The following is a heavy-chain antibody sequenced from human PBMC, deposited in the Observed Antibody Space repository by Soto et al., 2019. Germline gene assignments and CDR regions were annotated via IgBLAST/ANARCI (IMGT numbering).Heavy chain of an antibody. D-gene: IGHD3-16*01. V-gene: IGHV3-21*01. CDR1: GFIFSSYS. Sequence: EVQLVESGGGLVKPGGSLRLSCAASGFIFSSYSMNWVRQAPGKGLEWVSSISSSSSYIYYADSVKGRFTISRDNAKNSLYLQMNSLRAEDTAVYYCARDNPLGYYYGMDVWGQGTTVTVSS. CDR2: ISSSSSYI. J-gene: IGHJ6*02. CDR3: ARDNPLGYYYGMDV.